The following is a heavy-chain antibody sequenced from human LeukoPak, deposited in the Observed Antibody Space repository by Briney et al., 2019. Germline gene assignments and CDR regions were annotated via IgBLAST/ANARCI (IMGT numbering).Heavy chain of an antibody. D-gene: IGHD6-13*01. CDR3: ARSSIAAAGNIDY. V-gene: IGHV4-39*07. CDR1: GGSISSNSYY. J-gene: IGHJ4*02. CDR2: IYYSGST. Sequence: SETLSLTCAVSGGSISSNSYYWGWIRQPPGKGLEWIGSIYYSGSTYYNPSLKSRVTISVDTSKNQFSLKLSSVTAADTAVYYCARSSIAAAGNIDYWGQGTLVTVSS.